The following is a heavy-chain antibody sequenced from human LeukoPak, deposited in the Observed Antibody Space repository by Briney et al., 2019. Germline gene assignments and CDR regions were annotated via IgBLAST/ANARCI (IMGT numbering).Heavy chain of an antibody. Sequence: GGSLRLSCAASGFTFSSYGMHRVRQAPGKGLEWVAVISYDGSNKYYADSVKGRFTISRDNSKNTLYLQMNSLRAEDTAVYYCAKERKGSSWYYYYYGMDVWGQGTTVTVSS. V-gene: IGHV3-30*18. J-gene: IGHJ6*02. CDR1: GFTFSSYG. D-gene: IGHD6-13*01. CDR2: ISYDGSNK. CDR3: AKERKGSSWYYYYYGMDV.